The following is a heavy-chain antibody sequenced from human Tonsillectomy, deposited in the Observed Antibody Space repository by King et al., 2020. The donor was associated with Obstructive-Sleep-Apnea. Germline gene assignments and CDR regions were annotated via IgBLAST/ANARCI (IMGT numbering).Heavy chain of an antibody. J-gene: IGHJ5*02. CDR3: ARVVRSNWFDP. V-gene: IGHV4-30-4*01. CDR1: GGSISSGDYY. Sequence: QLQESGPGLVKPSQTLSLTCTVSGGSISSGDYYWSWIRQPPGKGLEWIGYIYYSGSTSYNPSLKSRVSISVDTSKNQFSLKLSSVTAADTAGYYCARVVRSNWFDPWGQGTLVTVSS. CDR2: IYYSGST.